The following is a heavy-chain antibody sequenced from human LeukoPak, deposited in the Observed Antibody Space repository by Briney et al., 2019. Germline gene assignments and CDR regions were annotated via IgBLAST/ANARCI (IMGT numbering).Heavy chain of an antibody. V-gene: IGHV4-39*07. CDR2: IYYSGST. Sequence: PSETQSLACTVSGGSISSSSYYWGWIRQPPGKGLEWIGSIYYSGSTYYNPSLKSRVTISVDTSKNQFSLKLSSVTAADTAVYYCARDKSSSWHGGFDYWGQGTLVTVSS. J-gene: IGHJ4*02. D-gene: IGHD6-13*01. CDR3: ARDKSSSWHGGFDY. CDR1: GGSISSSSYY.